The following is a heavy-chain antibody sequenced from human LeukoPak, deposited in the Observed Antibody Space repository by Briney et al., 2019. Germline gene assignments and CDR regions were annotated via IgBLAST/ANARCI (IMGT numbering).Heavy chain of an antibody. V-gene: IGHV3-48*04. CDR3: ARVSRRYGSGSYYKY. D-gene: IGHD3-10*01. J-gene: IGHJ4*02. CDR2: ISSSSSTI. Sequence: PGGSLRLSCAASGFTFSSYSMNWVRQAPGKGLEWVSYISSSSSTIYYADSVKGRFTISRDNAKNSLYLQMNSLRAEDTAVYYCARVSRRYGSGSYYKYWGQGTLVTVSS. CDR1: GFTFSSYS.